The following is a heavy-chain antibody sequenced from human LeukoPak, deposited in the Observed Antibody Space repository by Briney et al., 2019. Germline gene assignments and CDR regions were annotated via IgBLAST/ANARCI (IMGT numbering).Heavy chain of an antibody. Sequence: ASVKVSCKASGHTFVSYGISWVRQAPGQGLEWMGWISGYNGKINYAQKFQGRVTMTTDTSTSTAYLELRSLTSEDTAVYYCARRFCSSVSCYDGDAFDVWGQGTLVTVSS. V-gene: IGHV1-18*01. CDR2: ISGYNGKI. CDR1: GHTFVSYG. CDR3: ARRFCSSVSCYDGDAFDV. J-gene: IGHJ3*01. D-gene: IGHD2-2*01.